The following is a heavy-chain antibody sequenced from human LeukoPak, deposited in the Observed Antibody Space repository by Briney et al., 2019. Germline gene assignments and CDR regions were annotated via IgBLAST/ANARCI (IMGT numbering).Heavy chain of an antibody. CDR3: YYYDSSGFYPQTKIDY. D-gene: IGHD3-22*01. Sequence: GGSLRLSCAASGFTFSSYAMSWVRQAPGKGLEWVSAISGSGANTYYADSVKGRFTISRDNSKNTLYLRMNSLRAEDTAVYYCYYYDSSGFYPQTKIDYWGQGTLVTVSS. J-gene: IGHJ4*02. CDR2: ISGSGANT. V-gene: IGHV3-23*01. CDR1: GFTFSSYA.